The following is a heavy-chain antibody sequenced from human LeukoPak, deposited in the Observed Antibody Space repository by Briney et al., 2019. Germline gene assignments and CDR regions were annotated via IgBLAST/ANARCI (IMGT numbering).Heavy chain of an antibody. D-gene: IGHD3-16*02. CDR2: IYHSGST. CDR1: GYSISSGYY. Sequence: SETLSLTCTVSGYSISSGYYWGWIRQPPGKGLEWIGSIYHSGSTYYNPSLKSRVTISVDTSKNQFSLKLSSVTAADTAVYYCARVRLITFGGVIVSELRNWFDPWGQGTLVTVPS. V-gene: IGHV4-38-2*02. J-gene: IGHJ5*02. CDR3: ARVRLITFGGVIVSELRNWFDP.